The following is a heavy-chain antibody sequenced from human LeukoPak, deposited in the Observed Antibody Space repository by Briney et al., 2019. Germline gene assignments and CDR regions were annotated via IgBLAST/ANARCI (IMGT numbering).Heavy chain of an antibody. Sequence: SETLSLTCTVSGGSISSGGYYRSWIRQHPGKGLEWIGYIYYSGSTYYNPSLKSRDTVSVDTSKNQFSLKLSSVTAADTAVYYCARDIPMVRGVIMRGSGMDVWGQGTTVTVSS. CDR3: ARDIPMVRGVIMRGSGMDV. D-gene: IGHD3-10*01. J-gene: IGHJ6*02. V-gene: IGHV4-31*03. CDR1: GGSISSGGYY. CDR2: IYYSGST.